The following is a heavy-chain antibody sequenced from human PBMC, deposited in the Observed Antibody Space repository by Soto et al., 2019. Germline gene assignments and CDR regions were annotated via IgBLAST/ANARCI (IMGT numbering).Heavy chain of an antibody. Sequence: PGGSLRLSCAASGFTFSNAWMSWVRQAPGKGLEWVGRIKSKTDGGTTDYAAPVKGRFTISRDDSKNTLYLQMNSLKTEDTAVYYCTRTIDILTGYYGDFDYWGQGTLVTVSS. J-gene: IGHJ4*02. CDR2: IKSKTDGGTT. CDR1: GFTFSNAW. CDR3: TRTIDILTGYYGDFDY. D-gene: IGHD3-9*01. V-gene: IGHV3-15*01.